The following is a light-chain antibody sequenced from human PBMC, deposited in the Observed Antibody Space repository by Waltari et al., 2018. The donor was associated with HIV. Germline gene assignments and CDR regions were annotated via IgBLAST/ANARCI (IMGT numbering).Light chain of an antibody. CDR2: GAY. CDR3: QQYFRTPRT. J-gene: IGKJ1*01. Sequence: EIQMTQSPSSRSASVGDRVTITCRASQGISNSLAWYQQKPGKAPKLLFYGAYRLRSGVSSRFSASGAGTDYTLTINGLQSEDFATYYCQQYFRTPRTFGQGTKVDIE. CDR1: QGISNS. V-gene: IGKV1-NL1*01.